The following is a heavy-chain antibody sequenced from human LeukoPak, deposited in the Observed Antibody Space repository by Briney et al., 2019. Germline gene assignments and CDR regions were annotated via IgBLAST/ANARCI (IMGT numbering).Heavy chain of an antibody. Sequence: GASVKVSCKASGYTFTGYYMHWVRQAPGQGLEWMGWINPNSGGTNYAQKFQGRVTMTRDTSISTAYMELSRLRSDDTAVYYCARRYFDWLYFGPDGTPDAFDIWGQGTMVTVSS. J-gene: IGHJ3*02. CDR1: GYTFTGYY. CDR2: INPNSGGT. CDR3: ARRYFDWLYFGPDGTPDAFDI. D-gene: IGHD3-9*01. V-gene: IGHV1-2*02.